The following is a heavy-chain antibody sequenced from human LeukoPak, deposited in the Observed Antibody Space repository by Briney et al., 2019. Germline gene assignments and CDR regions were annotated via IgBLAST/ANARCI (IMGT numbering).Heavy chain of an antibody. V-gene: IGHV3-20*04. CDR2: INWNGGST. CDR3: AREDCSSTSCSDAFDI. Sequence: PGGSLRLSCAASGFTFDDYGMSWVRQAPGKGLEWVSGINWNGGSTGYADSVKGRFTISRDNAKNSLYLQMNSPRAEDTALYYCAREDCSSTSCSDAFDIWGQGTMVTVSS. J-gene: IGHJ3*02. D-gene: IGHD2-2*01. CDR1: GFTFDDYG.